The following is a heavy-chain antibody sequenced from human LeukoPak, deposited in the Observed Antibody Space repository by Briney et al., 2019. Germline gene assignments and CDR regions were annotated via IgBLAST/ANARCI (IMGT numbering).Heavy chain of an antibody. Sequence: ASVKVSCKASGYTFTGYYMHWVRQAPGQGLEWMGWINPNSGGTNYAQKFQGRVTMTRDTSISTAYMELSRLRSDDTAVYYCARDRFRTYYDSSGYYNWFDPWGQGTLVTVSS. CDR2: INPNSGGT. CDR1: GYTFTGYY. V-gene: IGHV1-2*02. D-gene: IGHD3-22*01. J-gene: IGHJ5*02. CDR3: ARDRFRTYYDSSGYYNWFDP.